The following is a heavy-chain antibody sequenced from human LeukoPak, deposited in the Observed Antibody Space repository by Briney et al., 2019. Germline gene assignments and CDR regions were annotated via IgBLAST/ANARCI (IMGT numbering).Heavy chain of an antibody. J-gene: IGHJ5*02. V-gene: IGHV4-59*01. CDR3: ARTPATGVSFRTLEAWFDA. D-gene: IGHD1-1*01. CDR1: GGSISSYY. Sequence: SETLSLTCTVSGGSISSYYWTWIRQPPGKGLGLEWIGYIYYSGGTNYNPSLKSRVTISIDTSKNQFSLKLSSVTAADTAVYYCARTPATGVSFRTLEAWFDAWGQGTLVTVSS. CDR2: IYYSGGT.